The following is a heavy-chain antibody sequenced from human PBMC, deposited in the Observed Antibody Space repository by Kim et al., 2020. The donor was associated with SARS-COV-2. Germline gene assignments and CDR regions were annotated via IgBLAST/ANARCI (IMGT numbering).Heavy chain of an antibody. CDR2: IIPIFGTA. CDR1: GGTFSSYA. CDR3: ARVPVGANDENYYYYYGMDV. V-gene: IGHV1-69*13. D-gene: IGHD1-26*01. J-gene: IGHJ6*02. Sequence: ASVKVSCKASGGTFSSYAISWVRQAPGQGLEWMGGIIPIFGTANYAQKFQGRVTITADESTSTAYMELSSLRSEDTAVYYCARVPVGANDENYYYYYGMDVWGQGTTVTVSS.